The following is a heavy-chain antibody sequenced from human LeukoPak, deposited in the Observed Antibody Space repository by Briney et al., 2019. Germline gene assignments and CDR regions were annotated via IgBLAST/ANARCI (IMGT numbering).Heavy chain of an antibody. CDR2: MNPNSGNT. D-gene: IGHD2-2*03. J-gene: IGHJ4*02. CDR1: GYTFTSYD. V-gene: IGHV1-8*01. Sequence: ASVKVSCKASGYTFTSYDINWVRQATGQGLEWMGWMNPNSGNTGYAQKFQGRVTMTRNTSISTAYMELSSLRSEDTAVYYYARSLDIVVVPAAMGYWGQGTLVTVSS. CDR3: ARSLDIVVVPAAMGY.